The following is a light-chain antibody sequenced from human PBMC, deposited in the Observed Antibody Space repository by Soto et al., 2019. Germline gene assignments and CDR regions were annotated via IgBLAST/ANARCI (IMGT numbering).Light chain of an antibody. J-gene: IGKJ5*01. Sequence: VLTQSPGTLSLSPWERATLSCRASQSVSSNYLAWCQQRPGQAPRLLIYGASTRAAGIPDRFSGSGSGTDFTLTITRLEPEDSAVYFCQQYTGPPTTFGQGTRLEIK. CDR2: GAS. CDR1: QSVSSNY. V-gene: IGKV3-20*01. CDR3: QQYTGPPTT.